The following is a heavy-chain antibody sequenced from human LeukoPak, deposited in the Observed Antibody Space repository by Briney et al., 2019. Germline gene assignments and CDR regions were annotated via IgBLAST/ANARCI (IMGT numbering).Heavy chain of an antibody. CDR2: IYSGGST. J-gene: IGHJ4*02. Sequence: GGSLRLSCAASEFSVGSNYMTWVRQAPGKGLEWVSLIYSGGSTYYADSVKGRFTISRDNSKNTLYLQMNSLRAEDTAVYYCARHSSYGSGSYEFDYWGQGTLVTVSS. D-gene: IGHD3-10*01. V-gene: IGHV3-66*04. CDR3: ARHSSYGSGSYEFDY. CDR1: EFSVGSNY.